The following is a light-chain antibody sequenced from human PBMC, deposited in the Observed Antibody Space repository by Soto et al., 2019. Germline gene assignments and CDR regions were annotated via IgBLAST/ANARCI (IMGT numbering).Light chain of an antibody. V-gene: IGKV1-6*01. CDR1: QGIRND. J-gene: IGKJ1*01. CDR2: AAS. CDR3: QQYNSYWT. Sequence: AIQMTQSQSSLSASVGDRVTLTCRASQGIRNDLGWYQQKPGQAPKLLIFAASSLQVGVPSRFSGSGSGTDFTLTISSLQPEDFATYYCQQYNSYWTFGQGTKVDIK.